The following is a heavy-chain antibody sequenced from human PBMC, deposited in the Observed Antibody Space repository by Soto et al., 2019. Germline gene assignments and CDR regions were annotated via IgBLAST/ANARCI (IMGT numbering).Heavy chain of an antibody. CDR1: GGSVSSSGYQ. D-gene: IGHD3-10*01. CDR3: ARDSGITAFDI. CDR2: IYYSGST. Sequence: QVQLQESGPGLVKPSEILSLICTVSGGSVSSSGYQWNWIRQPPGKGLEWIGDIYYSGSTIYNPPRKRRVTISVGTPKSQFSLKLSSVTAADTAVYFCARDSGITAFDIWGQGTMVTVSS. J-gene: IGHJ3*02. V-gene: IGHV4-61*08.